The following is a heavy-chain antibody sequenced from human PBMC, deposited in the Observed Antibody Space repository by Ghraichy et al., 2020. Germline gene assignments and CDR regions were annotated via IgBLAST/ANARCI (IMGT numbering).Heavy chain of an antibody. CDR1: GGSISNSSYY. CDR2: IYYSGSA. CDR3: ARGLLGYCSSISCYGFDY. V-gene: IGHV4-39*01. D-gene: IGHD2-2*01. Sequence: SETLSLTCTVSGGSISNSSYYWGWIRQPPGKGLEWIGSIYYSGSAYYNPSLKSRVTISVDTPRNQFSLNLRSVTAADTAIYYCARGLLGYCSSISCYGFDYWGQGPLVTVS. J-gene: IGHJ4*02.